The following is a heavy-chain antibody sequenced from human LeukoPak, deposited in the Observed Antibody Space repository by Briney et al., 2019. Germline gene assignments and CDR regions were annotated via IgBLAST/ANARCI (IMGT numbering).Heavy chain of an antibody. CDR3: AKGSNSGYAKNYFDY. CDR1: GFTFSSYG. V-gene: IGHV3-30*18. J-gene: IGHJ4*02. CDR2: ISYDGSNK. Sequence: GGSLRLSCAASGFTFSSYGMHWVRQAPGKGLEWVAVISYDGSNKYYADSVKGRFTISRDNSKNTLYLQMNSLRAEDTAVYYCAKGSNSGYAKNYFDYWGQGTLVTVSS. D-gene: IGHD5-12*01.